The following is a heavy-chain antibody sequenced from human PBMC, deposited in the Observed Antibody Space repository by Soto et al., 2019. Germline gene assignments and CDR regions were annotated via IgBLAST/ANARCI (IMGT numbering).Heavy chain of an antibody. D-gene: IGHD6-13*01. J-gene: IGHJ4*02. CDR3: ARLYSSSWYYFDY. CDR2: IYYSGST. V-gene: IGHV4-39*01. CDR1: GGSVNNSRYY. Sequence: SETLSLTCTVSGGSVNNSRYYWGWIRQPPGKGLEWIGIIYYSGSTYYNPSLKARVTISVDTSKNQFSLKLSSVTATDTAVYYCARLYSSSWYYFDYWGQGNLVTVSS.